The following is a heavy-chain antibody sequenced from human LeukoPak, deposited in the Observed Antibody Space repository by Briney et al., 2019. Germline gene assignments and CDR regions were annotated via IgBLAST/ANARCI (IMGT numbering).Heavy chain of an antibody. J-gene: IGHJ4*02. V-gene: IGHV4-4*02. CDR1: GGSISSSNW. D-gene: IGHD1-26*01. CDR3: ARVRADIVGAADFDY. Sequence: SETLSLTCAVSGGSISSSNWWSWVRQPPGKGLEWIGEIYHSGSTNYNPSLKSRVTISVDKSKNQFSLKLSSVTAADTAVYYCARVRADIVGAADFDYWGQGTLVTVSS. CDR2: IYHSGST.